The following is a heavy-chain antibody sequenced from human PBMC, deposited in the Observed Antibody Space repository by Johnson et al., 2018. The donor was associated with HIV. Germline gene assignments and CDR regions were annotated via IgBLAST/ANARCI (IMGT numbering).Heavy chain of an antibody. CDR3: ARDLYSGSYYDAFDI. J-gene: IGHJ3*02. D-gene: IGHD1-26*01. CDR1: GFTFDDYA. Sequence: VQLVESGGGLVQPGRSLRLSCAASGFTFDDYAMHWVRQAPGKGLEWVSGISWNSGSIGYADSVKGRFTISRDNSKNTLYLQMNSLRADDTAVYYCARDLYSGSYYDAFDIWGQGTMVTVSS. V-gene: IGHV3-9*01. CDR2: ISWNSGSI.